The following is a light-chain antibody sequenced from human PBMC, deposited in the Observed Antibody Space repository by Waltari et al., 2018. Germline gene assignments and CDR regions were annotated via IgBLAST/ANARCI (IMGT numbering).Light chain of an antibody. V-gene: IGKV3-15*01. CDR3: QQYNDWPPLT. J-gene: IGKJ4*01. CDR1: QSVSSF. CDR2: GAS. Sequence: CGASQSVSSFLAWYQHKPGQAPRLLIYGASTRATGIPARFSGSGSGTEFTLTISSLQSEDFAVYYCQQYNDWPPLTFGGGTKVEIK.